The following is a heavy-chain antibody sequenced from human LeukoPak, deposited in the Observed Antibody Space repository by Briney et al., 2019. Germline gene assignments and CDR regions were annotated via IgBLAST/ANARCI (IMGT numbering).Heavy chain of an antibody. V-gene: IGHV3-73*01. CDR1: GFTFSGSA. J-gene: IGHJ6*03. CDR3: TGSAARHLPYYYYYYYMDV. Sequence: GGSLRLSCAASGFTFSGSALRWVRQASGKGLEWVGRIRSTANGYATAYAASVKGRFTISRDDSKNTAYLQMNSLKTEDTAVYYCTGSAARHLPYYYYYYYMDVWGKGTTVTVSS. D-gene: IGHD6-6*01. CDR2: IRSTANGYAT.